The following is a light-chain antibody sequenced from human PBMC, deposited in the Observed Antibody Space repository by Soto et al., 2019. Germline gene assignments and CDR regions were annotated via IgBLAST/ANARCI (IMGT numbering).Light chain of an antibody. CDR3: PPRINGPPSVT. CDR2: DAS. V-gene: IGKV3-11*01. CDR1: QSVSSY. Sequence: EIVLTQSPATLSLSPGERATLSCRASQSVSSYLAWYQQKPGQAPRLLIYDASNRATGIPARFSGSGSGTDFTLTISSLDPEDFALYSCPPRINGPPSVTFGQGTRL. J-gene: IGKJ5*01.